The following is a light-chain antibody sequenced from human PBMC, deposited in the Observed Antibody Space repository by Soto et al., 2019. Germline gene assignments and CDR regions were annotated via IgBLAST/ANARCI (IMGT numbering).Light chain of an antibody. J-gene: IGLJ1*01. CDR2: DVS. CDR3: CSYAGSYPL. Sequence: QSVLTQPRSVSGSPGQSVTISCTGTSSDVGGYNYVSWYQQHPGKAPKLMIYDVSKRPSGVPDRFSGSKSGNTASLTISGLQAEDEADYYCCSYAGSYPLFGTGTKV. V-gene: IGLV2-11*01. CDR1: SSDVGGYNY.